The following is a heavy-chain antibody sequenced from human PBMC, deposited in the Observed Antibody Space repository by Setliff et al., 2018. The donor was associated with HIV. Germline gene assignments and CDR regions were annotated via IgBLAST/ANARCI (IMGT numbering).Heavy chain of an antibody. CDR1: GDSFTTTSHS. V-gene: IGHV4-61*09. J-gene: IGHJ5*02. CDR2: IYVGGSV. D-gene: IGHD3-3*01. CDR3: ARAKTIGVSAVFFDP. Sequence: SETLSLTCDVSGDSFTTTSHSWAWLRQPAGRGLEWIGHIYVGGSVIYNPSLASRVTISMVPSQNQFSLDLSSVTAADTAKYYCARAKTIGVSAVFFDPWGQGRPVTVAS.